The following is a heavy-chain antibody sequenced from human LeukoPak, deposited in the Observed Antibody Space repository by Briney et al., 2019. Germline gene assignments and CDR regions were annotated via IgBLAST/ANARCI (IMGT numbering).Heavy chain of an antibody. CDR2: INPSGGST. CDR1: GYTFTSYY. D-gene: IGHD2-2*03. J-gene: IGHJ4*02. Sequence: ASVKVSCKASGYTFTSYYMHWVRQAPGQGLEWMGIINPSGGSTSYAQKFQGRVTMTRDTSTSTVYMELSRLRSDDTAVYYCARDVDIVVVPAAIGYWGQGTLVTVSS. V-gene: IGHV1-46*01. CDR3: ARDVDIVVVPAAIGY.